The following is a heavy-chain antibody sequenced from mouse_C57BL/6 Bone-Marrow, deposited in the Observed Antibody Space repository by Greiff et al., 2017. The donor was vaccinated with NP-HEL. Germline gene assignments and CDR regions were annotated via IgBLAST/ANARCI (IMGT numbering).Heavy chain of an antibody. D-gene: IGHD2-10*01. CDR3: TGRKTYYGNLYFDY. CDR2: IRLKSDNYAT. V-gene: IGHV6-3*01. J-gene: IGHJ2*01. CDR1: GFTFSNYW. Sequence: EVKLVESGGGLVQPGGSMKLSCVASGFTFSNYWMNWVRQSPEKGLEWVAQIRLKSDNYATNYAESVKGRFTISRDDSKSSVYLQMNNLRAEDTGIYYCTGRKTYYGNLYFDYWGQGTTLTVSS.